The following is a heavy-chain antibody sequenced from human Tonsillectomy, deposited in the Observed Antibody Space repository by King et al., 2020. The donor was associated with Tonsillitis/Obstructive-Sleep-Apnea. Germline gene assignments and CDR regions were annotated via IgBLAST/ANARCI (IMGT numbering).Heavy chain of an antibody. J-gene: IGHJ3*02. Sequence: TLKESGPTLVKPTQTLTLTCTFSGFSLSTGGVGVGWIRQPPGKALEWLALIYWDDDNHYSPSLKTRHTITKDTSKNQVVLTMTNMDPVDTATYHCARGSYDSDALDIWGQGTMVTVSS. D-gene: IGHD3-10*01. CDR1: GFSLSTGGVG. CDR3: ARGSYDSDALDI. CDR2: IYWDDDN. V-gene: IGHV2-5*02.